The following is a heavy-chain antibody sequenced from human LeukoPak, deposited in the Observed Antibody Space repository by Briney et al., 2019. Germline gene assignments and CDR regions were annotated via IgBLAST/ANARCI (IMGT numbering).Heavy chain of an antibody. V-gene: IGHV1-2*02. CDR3: ARGHSGDGYHFDY. CDR1: GSTFTDYY. J-gene: IGHJ4*02. Sequence: ASVKVSCKASGSTFTDYYVNWVRQAPGQGLEWVGCINPTSGGTSYVQKFQGRVTLTRDTSINTAYMDLCSLRYDDTAIYYCARGHSGDGYHFDYWGQGTLVAVSS. CDR2: INPTSGGT. D-gene: IGHD2-21*01.